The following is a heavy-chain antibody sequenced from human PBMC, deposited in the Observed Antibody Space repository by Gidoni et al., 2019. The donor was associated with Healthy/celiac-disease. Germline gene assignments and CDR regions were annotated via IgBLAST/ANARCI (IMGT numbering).Heavy chain of an antibody. CDR3: ARECITMVRGNFDY. CDR2: IIPILGIA. CDR1: GGTFSSYT. D-gene: IGHD3-10*01. J-gene: IGHJ4*02. V-gene: IGHV1-69*08. Sequence: QVQLVQSGAEVKKPGSSVKVSCKASGGTFSSYTISWVRQAPGQGLEWMGRIIPILGIANYAQKFQGRVTITADKSTSTAYMELSSLRSEDTAVYYCARECITMVRGNFDYWGQGTLVTVSS.